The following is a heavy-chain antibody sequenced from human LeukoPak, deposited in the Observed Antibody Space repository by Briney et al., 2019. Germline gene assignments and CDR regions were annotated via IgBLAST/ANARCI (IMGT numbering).Heavy chain of an antibody. J-gene: IGHJ4*02. Sequence: GGSLRLFCAASGFTFSSYGMHWVRQAPGKGLEWVAVISYDGSNKYYADPVKGRFTISRDNSKNTLYLQMNSLRAEDTAVYYCAKLLMPSYSSLLHTDGYWGQGTLVTVSS. CDR1: GFTFSSYG. D-gene: IGHD6-13*01. CDR2: ISYDGSNK. CDR3: AKLLMPSYSSLLHTDGY. V-gene: IGHV3-30*18.